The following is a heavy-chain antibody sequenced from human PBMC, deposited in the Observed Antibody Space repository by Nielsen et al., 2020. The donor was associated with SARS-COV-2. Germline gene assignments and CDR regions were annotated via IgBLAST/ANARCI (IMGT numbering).Heavy chain of an antibody. CDR2: ISSSGDAV. V-gene: IGHV3-48*04. D-gene: IGHD1-14*01. Sequence: GGSLRLSCAASGFTFSSYSINWVRQAPGKGLEWVSFISSSGDAVYYADSVQGRFTVSRDNAKNLLYLQMNSLRAEDTAVYYCTKARTRYTNSPSVFDFWGQGTPVTVSS. J-gene: IGHJ4*02. CDR3: TKARTRYTNSPSVFDF. CDR1: GFTFSSYS.